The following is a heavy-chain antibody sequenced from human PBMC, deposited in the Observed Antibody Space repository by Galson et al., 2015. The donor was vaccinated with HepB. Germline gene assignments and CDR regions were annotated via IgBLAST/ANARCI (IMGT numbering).Heavy chain of an antibody. D-gene: IGHD1-1*01. J-gene: IGHJ4*02. Sequence: SLRLSCAASGFTFSSLGMTWVRQAPGKGLECVSAIGVSAGNTDYADSVKGRFTISRDNSKNMLYLQMNNLRADDTAVYYCAKGTTDIDYWGQGTLVTVSS. V-gene: IGHV3-23*01. CDR3: AKGTTDIDY. CDR2: IGVSAGNT. CDR1: GFTFSSLG.